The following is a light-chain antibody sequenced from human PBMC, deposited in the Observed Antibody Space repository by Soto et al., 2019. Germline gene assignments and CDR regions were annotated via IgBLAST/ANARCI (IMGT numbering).Light chain of an antibody. V-gene: IGLV2-23*02. CDR2: EVS. Sequence: QSVLTQPASVSGSPGQSITISCTGSSSDVGNYKFVSWYQQYPGKAPKVILYEVSKRPSGVSYRFSGSQSGNTASLTISGLQAEDEADYYCCSYAGSYSSYFFGTGTKVTV. CDR3: CSYAGSYSSYF. J-gene: IGLJ1*01. CDR1: SSDVGNYKF.